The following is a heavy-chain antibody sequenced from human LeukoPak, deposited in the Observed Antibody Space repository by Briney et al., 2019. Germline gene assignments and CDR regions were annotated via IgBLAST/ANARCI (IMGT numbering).Heavy chain of an antibody. CDR3: ARDLAPLAAAGSPYFDY. Sequence: GASVKVSFKASGGTFSSYAISWVRQAPGQGLESMGGIIPIFGTANYAQKFQGRVTITADESTSTAYMELSSLRSEDTAVYYCARDLAPLAAAGSPYFDYWGQGTLVTVSS. D-gene: IGHD6-13*01. CDR2: IIPIFGTA. J-gene: IGHJ4*02. V-gene: IGHV1-69*13. CDR1: GGTFSSYA.